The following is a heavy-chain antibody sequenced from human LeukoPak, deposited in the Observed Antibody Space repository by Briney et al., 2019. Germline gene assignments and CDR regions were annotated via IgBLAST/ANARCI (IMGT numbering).Heavy chain of an antibody. V-gene: IGHV3-23*01. D-gene: IGHD2-21*01. CDR2: ISGSGGGT. J-gene: IGHJ4*02. CDR1: GITLSNYG. Sequence: GGSLRLSCAVSGITLSNYGMSWVRQAPGKGLGWVAGISGSGGGTNYADSVKGRFTISRDNRKNTLYLQMNSLRAEDTAVYFCAKRGVVIRAILVGFHKEAYYFDSWGQGALVTVSS. CDR3: AKRGVVIRAILVGFHKEAYYFDS.